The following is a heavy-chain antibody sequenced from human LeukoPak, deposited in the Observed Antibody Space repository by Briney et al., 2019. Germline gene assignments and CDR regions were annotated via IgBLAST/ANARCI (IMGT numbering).Heavy chain of an antibody. D-gene: IGHD2-8*01. Sequence: GGSLRLSCAASGFTFSGSAMHWVRQASGKGLEWVGRIRSKANSYATAYAASVKGRFTISRDDSKNTAYLQMNSLRVEDTAVYYCAKQLMVQVNAFDMWGQGTMVTVSS. V-gene: IGHV3-73*01. J-gene: IGHJ3*02. CDR2: IRSKANSYAT. CDR1: GFTFSGSA. CDR3: AKQLMVQVNAFDM.